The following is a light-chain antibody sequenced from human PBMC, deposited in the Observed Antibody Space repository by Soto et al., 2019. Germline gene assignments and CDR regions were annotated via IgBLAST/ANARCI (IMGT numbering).Light chain of an antibody. V-gene: IGKV3-20*01. CDR3: QQYGSSRT. J-gene: IGKJ1*01. Sequence: DIVLTQSPVTLSLSLGERATLSCTASETVNSNYLAWYQQKRGQAPRLLIYGASRRATGSPDRFSGSGSGTDFTLTITRLGPEDFAVYYCQQYGSSRTFGQGTKVDIK. CDR1: ETVNSNY. CDR2: GAS.